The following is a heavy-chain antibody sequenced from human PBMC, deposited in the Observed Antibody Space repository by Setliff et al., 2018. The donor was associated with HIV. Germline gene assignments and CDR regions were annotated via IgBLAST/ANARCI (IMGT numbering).Heavy chain of an antibody. CDR3: ARDLVWFGELSWFDP. J-gene: IGHJ5*02. CDR2: IYHSGST. V-gene: IGHV4-4*02. CDR1: GGSISSDNW. Sequence: SETLSLTCAVSGGSISSDNWWSWVRQPPGKGLEWIGEIYHSGSTNYNPSLKSRVTISVDKSKNQSSLKLSSVTAADTAVYYCARDLVWFGELSWFDPWGQGTLVTVSS. D-gene: IGHD3-10*01.